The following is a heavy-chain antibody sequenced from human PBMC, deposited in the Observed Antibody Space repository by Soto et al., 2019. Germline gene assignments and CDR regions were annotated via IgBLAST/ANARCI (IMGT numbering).Heavy chain of an antibody. CDR1: GYTFTSYA. CDR2: INAGNGNT. J-gene: IGHJ3*02. CDR3: ARGGERWLQLTAFDI. D-gene: IGHD5-12*01. Sequence: ASVKVSCKASGYTFTSYAMHWVRQAPGQRLEWMGWINAGNGNTKYSQKFQGRVTITRDTSASTAYMELSSLRSEDTAVYYCARGGERWLQLTAFDIWGQGTMVTVSS. V-gene: IGHV1-3*01.